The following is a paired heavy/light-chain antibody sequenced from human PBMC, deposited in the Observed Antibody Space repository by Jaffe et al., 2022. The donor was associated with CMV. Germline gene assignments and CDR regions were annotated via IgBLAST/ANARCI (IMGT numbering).Heavy chain of an antibody. D-gene: IGHD3-9*01. CDR3: ATGQDWQTLYFDY. J-gene: IGHJ4*02. V-gene: IGHV3-15*01. Sequence: VQLVESGGDLVRPGGSLRVSCATSGLTFSKAWMYWVRQAPGKGLEWVGRIRSNFDGGAADYPASVKGRFSIFRDDSKNTVFLQVNSLRIEDAGVYYCATGQDWQTLYFDYWGQGTLVTVSS. CDR2: IRSNFDGGAA. CDR1: GLTFSKAW.
Light chain of an antibody. CDR1: QNIGST. Sequence: EIVMTQSPGTLSVSPGERATLSCRASQNIGSTLAWYQQKPGQPPSLLIYGASTRATAIPARFSGGGSGTEFTLTISSLQSEDSAVYFCQQYQNWPLTFGGGTKLEI. J-gene: IGKJ4*01. V-gene: IGKV3-15*01. CDR2: GAS. CDR3: QQYQNWPLT.